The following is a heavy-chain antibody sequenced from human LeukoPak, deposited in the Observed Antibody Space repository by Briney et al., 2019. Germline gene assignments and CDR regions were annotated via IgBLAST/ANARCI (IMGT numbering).Heavy chain of an antibody. CDR3: ARGLEWLTRRHTWFDP. Sequence: GASVKVSCKASGGTFSSYAISWVRQAPGQGLEWMGWISGYNGNTNYAQKLQGRVTVTTDTSTRTAYMELRSLRSDDTAVYYCARGLEWLTRRHTWFDPWGQGTLVTVSS. V-gene: IGHV1-18*01. CDR1: GGTFSSYA. J-gene: IGHJ5*02. D-gene: IGHD3-3*01. CDR2: ISGYNGNT.